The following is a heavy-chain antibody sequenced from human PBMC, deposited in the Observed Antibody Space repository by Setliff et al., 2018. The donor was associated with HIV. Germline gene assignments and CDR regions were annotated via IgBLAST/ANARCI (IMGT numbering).Heavy chain of an antibody. J-gene: IGHJ4*02. CDR2: IYPTGTT. D-gene: IGHD1-1*01. CDR3: TRLPNWTPGDYWGQGTLITVSSGESSHPLSCFPSGSPGDY. CDR1: GDSMNGYY. V-gene: IGHV4-4*07. Sequence: SETLSLTCIVSGDSMNGYYWSWIRQSAAKGLEWIGRIYPTGTTNYSPSLKSRPTISLDTSKNRFSLKVTCVTAADPAVYYCTRLPNWTPGDYWGQGTLITVSSGESSHPLSCFPSGSPGDYWGQGTLVTVSS.